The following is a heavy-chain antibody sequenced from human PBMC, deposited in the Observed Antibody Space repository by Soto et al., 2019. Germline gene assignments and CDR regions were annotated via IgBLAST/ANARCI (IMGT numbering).Heavy chain of an antibody. CDR3: AKAPNLVTHWFDP. CDR1: GFTFDDFA. Sequence: EVQLVESGGGLVQPDRSLRLSCAVSGFTFDDFAVHWVRQAPGKGLEWVSGINWNSGSLAYADSVKGRFTISRDNAKNSLYLHLNSLRAEDTAFYYCAKAPNLVTHWFDPWGQGTRVTVSS. CDR2: INWNSGSL. D-gene: IGHD3-9*01. J-gene: IGHJ5*02. V-gene: IGHV3-9*01.